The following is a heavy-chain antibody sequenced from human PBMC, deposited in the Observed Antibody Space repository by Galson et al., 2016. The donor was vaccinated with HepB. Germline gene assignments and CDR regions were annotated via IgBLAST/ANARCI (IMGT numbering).Heavy chain of an antibody. CDR3: AQYGYYAIEY. Sequence: SETLSLTCTVSSGSISSDTWWSWVRQPPGKGLEWIGEISHGEYTNYNPSLRSRVTISVDKSKNQFSLDLSLVTAADTAIYSCAQYGYYAIEYWGQGTLVTVSS. J-gene: IGHJ4*02. CDR1: SGSISSDTW. D-gene: IGHD3-3*01. CDR2: ISHGEYT. V-gene: IGHV4-4*02.